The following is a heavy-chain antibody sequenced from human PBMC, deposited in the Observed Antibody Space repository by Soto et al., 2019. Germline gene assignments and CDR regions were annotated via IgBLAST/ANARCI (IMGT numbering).Heavy chain of an antibody. V-gene: IGHV3-11*01. D-gene: IGHD3-22*01. CDR1: GFTFSAYY. CDR3: SRAPDYFDSGGYQGY. CDR2: ISSSGSTI. J-gene: IGHJ4*02. Sequence: QVQLVESGGGLVKPGGSLRLSCAASGFTFSAYYMSWIRQAPGQGLEWVSCISSSGSTIYYADTVKGRCTISRDNAKNSLFLQMNSLRAEDTAVYYGSRAPDYFDSGGYQGYWGQGTLVTVSS.